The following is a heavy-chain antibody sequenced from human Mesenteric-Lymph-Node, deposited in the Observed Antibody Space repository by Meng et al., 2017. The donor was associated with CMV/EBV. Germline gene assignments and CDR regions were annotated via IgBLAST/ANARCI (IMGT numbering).Heavy chain of an antibody. J-gene: IGHJ4*02. CDR3: ARGSSYDILTGYFDY. CDR1: GGSFSGYY. V-gene: IGHV4-34*01. D-gene: IGHD3-9*01. Sequence: HVQVHAVGARLLKPSTALSVTCAGYGGSFSGYYWNWIRQSPEKGLEWIGEINHSGSTTYNPSFTSRIIISVDTSTNQISLNMSSVTAADTAVYYCARGSSYDILTGYFDYWGQGALVTVSS. CDR2: INHSGST.